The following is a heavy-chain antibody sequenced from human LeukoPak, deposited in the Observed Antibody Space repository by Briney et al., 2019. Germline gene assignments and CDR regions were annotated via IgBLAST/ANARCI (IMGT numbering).Heavy chain of an antibody. CDR1: GFTVSSNY. V-gene: IGHV3-66*01. Sequence: QPGGSLRLSCAASGFTVSSNYMSWVRQAPGKGLEWVSVIYSGGSTYYADSVKGRFTISRDNSKNTLYLQMNSLRAEDTAVYYCASRSYYYGSGARDYWGQGTLVTVSS. CDR3: ASRSYYYGSGARDY. J-gene: IGHJ4*02. D-gene: IGHD3-10*01. CDR2: IYSGGST.